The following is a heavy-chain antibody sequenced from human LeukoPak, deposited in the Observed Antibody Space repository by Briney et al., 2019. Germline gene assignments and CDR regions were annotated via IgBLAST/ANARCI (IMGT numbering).Heavy chain of an antibody. CDR1: GGSFSGYY. CDR3: ARSLGGLYYYYGMDV. Sequence: SETLSLTCAVYGGSFSGYYWSWIRQPPGKGLEWIGEINHSGSTNYNPSLKSRVTISVDTSKNQFSLKLSSVTAADTAVYYCARSLGGLYYYYGMDVWGQGTTVTVSS. D-gene: IGHD2-15*01. V-gene: IGHV4-34*01. CDR2: INHSGST. J-gene: IGHJ6*02.